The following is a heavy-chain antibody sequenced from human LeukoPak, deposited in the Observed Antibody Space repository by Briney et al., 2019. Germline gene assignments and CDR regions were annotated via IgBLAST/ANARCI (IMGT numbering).Heavy chain of an antibody. CDR1: GGSISSSSYY. CDR3: ARRRRPDIVVVVAATPYNWFDP. J-gene: IGHJ5*02. D-gene: IGHD2-15*01. Sequence: PSETLSLTCTVSGGSISSSSYYWGWIRQPPGKGLEWIGSIYYSGSTYYNPSLKSRVTISVDTSKNQFSLKLSSVTAADTAVYYCARRRRPDIVVVVAATPYNWFDPWGQGTLVTVSS. V-gene: IGHV4-39*01. CDR2: IYYSGST.